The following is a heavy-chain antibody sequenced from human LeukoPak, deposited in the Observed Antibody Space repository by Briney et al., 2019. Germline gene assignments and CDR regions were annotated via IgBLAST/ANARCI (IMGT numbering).Heavy chain of an antibody. V-gene: IGHV4-59*01. J-gene: IGHJ6*02. CDR1: GGSISSYY. Sequence: SETLSLTCTVSGGSISSYYWSWIRQPPGKGLEWIGYIYYSGSTNYNPSLKSRVTISVDTSKNHFSLKLSSVTAADTAVYYCARTVYDILTGYPYGMDVWGQGTTVTVSS. CDR2: IYYSGST. D-gene: IGHD3-9*01. CDR3: ARTVYDILTGYPYGMDV.